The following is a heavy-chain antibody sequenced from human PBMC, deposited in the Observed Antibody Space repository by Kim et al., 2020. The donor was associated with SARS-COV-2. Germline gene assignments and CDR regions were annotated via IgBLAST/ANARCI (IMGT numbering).Heavy chain of an antibody. Sequence: GGSLRLSCAASGFTFSSYGMHWVRQAPGKGLEWVAVIWYDGSNKYYADSVKGRFTISRDNSKNTLYLQMNSLRAEDTAVYYCARERRAAAGAGFDYWGQGTLVTVSS. CDR2: IWYDGSNK. J-gene: IGHJ4*02. CDR1: GFTFSSYG. D-gene: IGHD6-13*01. V-gene: IGHV3-33*01. CDR3: ARERRAAAGAGFDY.